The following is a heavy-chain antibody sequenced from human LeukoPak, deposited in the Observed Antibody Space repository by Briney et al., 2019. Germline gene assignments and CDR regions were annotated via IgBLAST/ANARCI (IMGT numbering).Heavy chain of an antibody. CDR2: IYPDDSDT. D-gene: IGHD4-23*01. CDR1: GYSLTTYW. V-gene: IGHV5-51*01. Sequence: GESLKISCKGSGYSLTTYWIGWVRQMPGKGLEWMGIIYPDDSDTRYSPSFQGQVTISADKSISTAYLQWSSLKASDTAMYYCASRVVTADAFDIWGQGTMVTVSS. CDR3: ASRVVTADAFDI. J-gene: IGHJ3*02.